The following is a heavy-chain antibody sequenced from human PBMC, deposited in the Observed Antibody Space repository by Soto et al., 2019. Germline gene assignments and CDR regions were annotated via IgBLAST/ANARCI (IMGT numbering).Heavy chain of an antibody. J-gene: IGHJ6*02. CDR3: ARDRLNRKDTAMVFPYGMDV. V-gene: IGHV3-33*01. CDR1: GFTFSSYG. D-gene: IGHD5-18*01. Sequence: GGSLRLSCAASGFTFSSYGMHWVRQAPGKGLEWVAVIWYDGSNKYYADSVKGRFTISRDNSKNTLYLQMNSLRAEDTAVYYCARDRLNRKDTAMVFPYGMDVWGQGTTVTVSS. CDR2: IWYDGSNK.